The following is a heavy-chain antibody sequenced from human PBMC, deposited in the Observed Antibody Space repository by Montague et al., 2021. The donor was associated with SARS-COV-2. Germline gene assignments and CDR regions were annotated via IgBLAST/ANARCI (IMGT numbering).Heavy chain of an antibody. V-gene: IGHV4-34*01. J-gene: IGHJ6*03. CDR3: ARLGDGVVPSPILGVGPYYSYYCMDV. D-gene: IGHD2-2*02. CDR1: GGSFSTYS. Sequence: SETLSLTCAVHGGSFSTYSWNWIRQPPGKGLEWIGEIHHGGSTNYNPSLKSRVTISADTSKNQFSLKLTSVAAADTAVYYCARLGDGVVPSPILGVGPYYSYYCMDVWGKETTVTVSS. CDR2: IHHGGST.